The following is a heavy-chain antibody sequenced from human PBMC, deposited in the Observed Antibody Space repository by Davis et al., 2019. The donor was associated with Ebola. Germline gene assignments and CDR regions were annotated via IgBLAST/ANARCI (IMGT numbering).Heavy chain of an antibody. D-gene: IGHD6-19*01. Sequence: PGGSLRPSCVASGFTFKPYSMNWVRQAPGKGLEWVSYNSSSSSFIFYADSVKGRFTISRDNAKRSLYMQMNSLRAEDTAVYYCARRRSGWRSYGMDVWGKGTTVTVSS. V-gene: IGHV3-21*01. J-gene: IGHJ6*04. CDR1: GFTFKPYS. CDR2: NSSSSSFI. CDR3: ARRRSGWRSYGMDV.